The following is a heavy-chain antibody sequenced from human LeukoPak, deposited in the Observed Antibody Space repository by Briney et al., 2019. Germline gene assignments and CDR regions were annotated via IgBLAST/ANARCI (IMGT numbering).Heavy chain of an antibody. CDR2: ISWNSDTT. CDR1: GFTFDDFA. J-gene: IGHJ4*02. Sequence: GGSLRLSCAASGFTFDDFALHWVRQSPGKGLEWVSGISWNSDTTAYADSVKGRFTISRDNANDSLYLLMNNLTIEGTAFYYCAKAPHYYTSATYWDYFENWGQGSLVTVSS. CDR3: AKAPHYYTSATYWDYFEN. V-gene: IGHV3-9*01. D-gene: IGHD3-10*01.